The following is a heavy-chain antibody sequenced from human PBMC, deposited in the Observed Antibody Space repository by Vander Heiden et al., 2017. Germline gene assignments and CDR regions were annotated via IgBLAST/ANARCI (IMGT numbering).Heavy chain of an antibody. Sequence: QVQLQASGPRLVKPSETLSLTCTVSGASISSYYWSWIRQPPGKGLEWIGYIYNSESTKNNPSLNSRVTLSVDTSKNQFSLRLNSVTAADTAVYYCARHWNTDPFDYWGQGTLVTVSS. CDR2: IYNSEST. D-gene: IGHD1-1*01. CDR1: GASISSYY. V-gene: IGHV4-59*01. J-gene: IGHJ4*02. CDR3: ARHWNTDPFDY.